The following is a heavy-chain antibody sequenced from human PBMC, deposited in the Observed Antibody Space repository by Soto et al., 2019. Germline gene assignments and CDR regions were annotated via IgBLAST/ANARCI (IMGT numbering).Heavy chain of an antibody. Sequence: GFTFSSYAMSWVRQAPGKGLEWVSAISGSGGSTYYADSVKGRFTISRDNSKNTLYLQMNSLRAEDTAVYYCAKAGHSSSWYNWFDPWGQGTLVTVSS. CDR2: ISGSGGST. D-gene: IGHD6-13*01. CDR3: AKAGHSSSWYNWFDP. CDR1: GFTFSSYA. V-gene: IGHV3-23*01. J-gene: IGHJ5*02.